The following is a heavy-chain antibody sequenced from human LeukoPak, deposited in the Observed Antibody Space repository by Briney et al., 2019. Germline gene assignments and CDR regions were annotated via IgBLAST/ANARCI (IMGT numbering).Heavy chain of an antibody. J-gene: IGHJ4*02. CDR1: GGSITTYY. V-gene: IGHV4-4*07. CDR2: LYSSGTT. Sequence: PSETLSPTCTVSGGSITTYYWSWIRQPAGKGLEWIGRLYSSGTTNYNPSLKSRITMSLDTSKSQFSLRLSSVTAADTAVYYCVRGSSTVTTEEDYWGQGILVTVSP. D-gene: IGHD4-17*01. CDR3: VRGSSTVTTEEDY.